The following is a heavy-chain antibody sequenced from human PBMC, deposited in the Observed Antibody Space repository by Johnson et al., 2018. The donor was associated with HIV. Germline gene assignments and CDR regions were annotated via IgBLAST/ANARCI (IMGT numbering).Heavy chain of an antibody. CDR3: TTNFWSGFYPDAFDI. Sequence: VQLVESGGGLVQPGGSLRLPCAASGFTFSTAWMTWVRQAPGKGLAWVGRIKRKSDGGTTDYAAPVRGRFSISRDDSETTVYLQMNSLKIEDTAVYYCTTNFWSGFYPDAFDIWGQGTMVTVSS. CDR1: GFTFSTAW. J-gene: IGHJ3*02. V-gene: IGHV3-15*01. CDR2: IKRKSDGGTT. D-gene: IGHD3-3*01.